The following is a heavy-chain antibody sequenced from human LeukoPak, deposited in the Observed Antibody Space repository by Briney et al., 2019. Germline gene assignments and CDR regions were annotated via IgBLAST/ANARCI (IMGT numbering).Heavy chain of an antibody. D-gene: IGHD6-13*01. CDR1: GFTFSSYW. Sequence: GGSLRLSCAASGFTFSSYWMSWVRQAPGKGLEWVANIKQDGSEKYYVDSVKGRFTISRDNAKNSLYLQMNSLRAEDTAVYYCARVGIAVAGRGAFDIWGQGTMVTVSS. CDR2: IKQDGSEK. CDR3: ARVGIAVAGRGAFDI. J-gene: IGHJ3*02. V-gene: IGHV3-7*01.